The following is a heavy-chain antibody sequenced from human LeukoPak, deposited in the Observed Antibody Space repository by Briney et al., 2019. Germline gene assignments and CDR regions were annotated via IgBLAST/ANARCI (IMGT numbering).Heavy chain of an antibody. CDR2: IYYSGST. D-gene: IGHD5-18*01. Sequence: PSETLSLTCTVSGGSISSSSYYWGWIRQPPGKGLEWIGSIYYSGSTYYNPSLKSRVTISVDTSKNQFSLKLSSVTAADTAVYYCARRGTIQLWLLANWFDPWGQGTLVTVSS. CDR3: ARRGTIQLWLLANWFDP. J-gene: IGHJ5*02. V-gene: IGHV4-39*01. CDR1: GGSISSSSYY.